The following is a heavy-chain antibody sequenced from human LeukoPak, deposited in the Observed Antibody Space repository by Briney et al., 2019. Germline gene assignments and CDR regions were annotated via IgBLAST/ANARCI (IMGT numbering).Heavy chain of an antibody. Sequence: PGGSLRLSCAASGFTFSSYSMNWVRQAPGKGLEWVSYISSSSSTIYYADSVKGRFTISRDNAKNSLYLQMNSLRAEDTAVYYCARDAPNCSGGSCYQGYWGQGTLVTVSS. J-gene: IGHJ4*02. D-gene: IGHD2-15*01. CDR2: ISSSSSTI. V-gene: IGHV3-48*04. CDR3: ARDAPNCSGGSCYQGY. CDR1: GFTFSSYS.